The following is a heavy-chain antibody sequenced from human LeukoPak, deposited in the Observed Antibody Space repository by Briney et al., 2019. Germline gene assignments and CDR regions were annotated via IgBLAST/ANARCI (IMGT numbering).Heavy chain of an antibody. CDR1: GGTFSSYA. CDR2: IIPKGGGT. V-gene: IGHV1-2*02. D-gene: IGHD2-2*01. CDR3: ARVPRPRDPTSSAAHQPFDY. J-gene: IGHJ4*02. Sequence: AASVKVSCKASGGTFSSYAISWVRQAPGQGPEWMGWIIPKGGGTKYAQKFQDRVTMTRDTSINTAYMELSGLRPDDTAVYYCARVPRPRDPTSSAAHQPFDYWGQGTLVIVSS.